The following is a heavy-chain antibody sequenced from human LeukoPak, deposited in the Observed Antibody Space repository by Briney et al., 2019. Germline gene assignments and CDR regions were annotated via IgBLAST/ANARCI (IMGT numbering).Heavy chain of an antibody. J-gene: IGHJ4*02. CDR2: ISYDGSNK. CDR3: AKGPYDYVWGSYRYIVDY. D-gene: IGHD3-16*02. CDR1: GFTFSSYG. Sequence: GRSLRLSCAASGFTFSSYGMHWVRQAPGKGLEWVAVISYDGSNKYYADSVKGRFTISRDNSKNTLYLQMNSLRAEDTAVYYCAKGPYDYVWGSYRYIVDYWGQGTLVTVSS. V-gene: IGHV3-30*18.